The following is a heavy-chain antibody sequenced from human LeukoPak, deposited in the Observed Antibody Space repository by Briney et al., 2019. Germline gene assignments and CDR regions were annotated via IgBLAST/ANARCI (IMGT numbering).Heavy chain of an antibody. CDR1: GFTFNSYA. V-gene: IGHV3-30-3*01. CDR2: ISYDGSNK. D-gene: IGHD2-2*01. CDR3: ARDRTIVVVPAAHIDY. J-gene: IGHJ4*02. Sequence: GGSLRLSCAASGFTFNSYAMHWVRQAPGKGLEGVAVISYDGSNKYYADSVKGRFTISRDNPKNTLYLQMNSLRAEDTAVYYCARDRTIVVVPAAHIDYWGQGTLVTVSS.